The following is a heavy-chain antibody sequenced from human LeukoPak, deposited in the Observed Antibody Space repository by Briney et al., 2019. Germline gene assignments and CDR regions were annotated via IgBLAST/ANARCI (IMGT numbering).Heavy chain of an antibody. D-gene: IGHD2/OR15-2a*01. CDR2: INHSGST. CDR1: GGSISSYY. CDR3: ARASPLFFGY. V-gene: IGHV4-34*01. J-gene: IGHJ4*02. Sequence: NPSETLSLTCTVSGGSISSYYWSWIRQPPGKGLEWIGEINHSGSTNYNPSLKSRVTISVDTSKNQFSLKLSSVTAADTAVYYCARASPLFFGYWGQGTLVTVSS.